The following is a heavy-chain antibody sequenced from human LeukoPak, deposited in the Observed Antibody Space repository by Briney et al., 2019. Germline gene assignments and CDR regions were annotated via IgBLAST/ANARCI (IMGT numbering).Heavy chain of an antibody. D-gene: IGHD3-10*01. J-gene: IGHJ4*02. CDR1: GFTFSNAW. V-gene: IGHV3-15*01. CDR2: IKSKADGGTR. Sequence: GGSLRLSCAVSGFTFSNAWMSWVRQAPGKGLEWVGRIKSKADGGTRDYAAPVNGRFTISRDDAKNMVDLQMNSLKTEDTAMYSCATGYGEFDYWGQGTLVTVSS. CDR3: ATGYGEFDY.